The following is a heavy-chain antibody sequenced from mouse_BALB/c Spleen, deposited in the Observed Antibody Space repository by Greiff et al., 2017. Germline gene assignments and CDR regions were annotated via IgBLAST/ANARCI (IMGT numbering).Heavy chain of an antibody. D-gene: IGHD2-4*01. V-gene: IGHV1-7*01. CDR1: GYTFTSYW. J-gene: IGHJ4*01. CDR3: ARSTMIMGYAMDY. Sequence: VKVVESGAELAKPGASVKMSCKASGYTFTSYWMHWVKQRPGQGLEWIGYINPSTGYTEYNQKFKDKATLTADKSSSTAYMQLSSLTSEDSAVYYCARSTMIMGYAMDYWGQGTSVTVSS. CDR2: INPSTGYT.